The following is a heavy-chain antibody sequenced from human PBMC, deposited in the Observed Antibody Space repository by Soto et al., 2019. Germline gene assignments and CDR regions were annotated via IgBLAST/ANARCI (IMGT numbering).Heavy chain of an antibody. Sequence: QVQLVQSGAEVKKPGASVKVSCKASGYTFTSYYMHWVRQAPGQGHEWMGIINPSGGSTSYAQKFQGRVTMTRDTSTSTVYMELSSLRSEDTAVYYCAREWYPYRRAFDIWGQGTMVTVSS. CDR2: INPSGGST. CDR1: GYTFTSYY. J-gene: IGHJ3*02. D-gene: IGHD1-20*01. CDR3: AREWYPYRRAFDI. V-gene: IGHV1-46*01.